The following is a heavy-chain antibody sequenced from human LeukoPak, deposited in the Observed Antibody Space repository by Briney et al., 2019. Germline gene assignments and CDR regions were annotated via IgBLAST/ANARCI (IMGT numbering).Heavy chain of an antibody. CDR1: GFTFSSYA. D-gene: IGHD3-22*01. CDR2: ISSNGGST. CDR3: ARPGNYDSSGFYY. J-gene: IGHJ4*02. Sequence: GGSLRLSCAASGFTFSSYAMHWVRQAPGKGLEYVSAISSNGGSTYYANSVKGRFTISRDNSKSTLYLQMGSLRAEDMAVYYCARPGNYDSSGFYYWGQGTLVTVSS. V-gene: IGHV3-64*01.